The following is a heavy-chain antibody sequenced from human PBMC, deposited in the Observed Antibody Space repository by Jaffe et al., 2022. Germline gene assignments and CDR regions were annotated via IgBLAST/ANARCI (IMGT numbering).Heavy chain of an antibody. CDR3: AKEAGSTSYGHLDN. J-gene: IGHJ4*02. CDR2: ISGNGGNT. Sequence: EVQLLESGGGLVQPGGSLRLSCVASGFTFNNFAMGWVRQAPGKGLEWVSDISGNGGNTFYADSVRGRFTISRDNSKNTLYLQMNSLRVEDTAVYYCAKEAGSTSYGHLDNWGQGTLVTVSS. CDR1: GFTFNNFA. D-gene: IGHD3-16*01. V-gene: IGHV3-23*01.